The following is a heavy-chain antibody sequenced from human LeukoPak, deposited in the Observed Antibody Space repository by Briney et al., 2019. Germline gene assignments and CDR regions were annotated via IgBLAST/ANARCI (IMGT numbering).Heavy chain of an antibody. V-gene: IGHV3-23*01. CDR3: AKQYYYDSSGRGMLAY. CDR2: ISGSGGST. Sequence: GGSLRLSCAASGFTFSSSEMNWVRQAPGKGLEWVSAISGSGGSTYYADSVKGRFTISRDNSKNTLYLQMNSLRAEDTAVYYCAKQYYYDSSGRGMLAYWGQGTLVTVSS. CDR1: GFTFSSSE. D-gene: IGHD3-22*01. J-gene: IGHJ4*02.